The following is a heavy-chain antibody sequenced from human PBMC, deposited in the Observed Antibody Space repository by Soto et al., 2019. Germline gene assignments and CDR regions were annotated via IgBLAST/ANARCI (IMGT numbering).Heavy chain of an antibody. D-gene: IGHD3-9*01. J-gene: IGHJ6*02. Sequence: PGGSLRLSCAASGFTFSSYGMHWVRQAPGKGLEWVAVISYDGSNKYYADSVKGRFTISRDNSKNTLYLQMNSLRAEDTAVYYCAKDMEYDILNGPTQIRYYYYGMDVWGQGTTVTVSS. V-gene: IGHV3-30*18. CDR1: GFTFSSYG. CDR2: ISYDGSNK. CDR3: AKDMEYDILNGPTQIRYYYYGMDV.